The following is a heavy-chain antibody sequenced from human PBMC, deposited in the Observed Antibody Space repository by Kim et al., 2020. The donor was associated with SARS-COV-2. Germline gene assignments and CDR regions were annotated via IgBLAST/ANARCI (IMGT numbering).Heavy chain of an antibody. V-gene: IGHV3-30-3*01. D-gene: IGHD6-19*01. Sequence: GGSLRLSCAASGFTLGSYVMHWFRQAPGKGLEWVAVITPDGSSKDYADSVKGRFTISRDNSKNTLYLQMNSLRAEDTAVYYCANGFSSGRYYIARWGQGTLVTVSS. J-gene: IGHJ4*02. CDR2: ITPDGSSK. CDR1: GFTLGSYV. CDR3: ANGFSSGRYYIAR.